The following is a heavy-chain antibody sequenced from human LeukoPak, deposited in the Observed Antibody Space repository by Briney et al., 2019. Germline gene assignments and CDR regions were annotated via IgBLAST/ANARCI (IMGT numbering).Heavy chain of an antibody. J-gene: IGHJ4*02. CDR3: ARLSHDCSSTSCYVDY. CDR2: IYYSGST. CDR1: GGSISSYY. V-gene: IGHV4-59*08. Sequence: PSETLSLTCTVSGGSISSYYWSWIRQPPGKGLDWIGYIYYSGSTNYNPSLKSRVTISVDTSKNQFSLKLSSVTAADTAVYYCARLSHDCSSTSCYVDYWGQGTLVTVSS. D-gene: IGHD2-2*01.